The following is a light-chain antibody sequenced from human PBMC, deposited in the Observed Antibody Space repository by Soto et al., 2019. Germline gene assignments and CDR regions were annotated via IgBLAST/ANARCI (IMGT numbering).Light chain of an antibody. CDR2: EDN. CDR1: SGSIASNY. J-gene: IGLJ3*02. V-gene: IGLV6-57*01. CDR3: QSYDVTNQV. Sequence: NFMLTQPHSVSESPGKTVTISCTRSSGSIASNYVQWYQQRPGSSPTTVIYEDNQRPSGVPDRFSGSIDSSSNSASLTISGLETEDEADYYCQSYDVTNQVFDGGTKLTVL.